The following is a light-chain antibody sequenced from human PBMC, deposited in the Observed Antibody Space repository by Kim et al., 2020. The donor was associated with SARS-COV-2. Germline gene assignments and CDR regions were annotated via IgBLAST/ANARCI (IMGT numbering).Light chain of an antibody. CDR3: LLYYARAQNWV. Sequence: QAVVTQEPSLTVSPGGTVTLTCASSTGPVTSGYYAIWFQQKAGQAPRALVYNTNKRHSWTPARFSGSLLGGKAALTLATVQPDDEADYYCLLYYARAQNWVFGGGTKVTVL. V-gene: IGLV7-43*01. J-gene: IGLJ3*02. CDR2: NTN. CDR1: TGPVTSGYY.